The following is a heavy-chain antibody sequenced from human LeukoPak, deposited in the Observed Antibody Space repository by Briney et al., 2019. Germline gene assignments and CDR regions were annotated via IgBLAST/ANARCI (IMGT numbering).Heavy chain of an antibody. J-gene: IGHJ4*02. D-gene: IGHD1-14*01. Sequence: GASVKVSCKATGYTFTSYYMHWVRQAPGQGLEWMGIINPRGVSTTYAQKFQGRVTMTRDTSTSTVYMELSRLRSDDTAVYYCARIGYNHYFDYWGQGTLVTVSS. CDR2: INPRGVST. CDR3: ARIGYNHYFDY. V-gene: IGHV1-46*01. CDR1: GYTFTSYY.